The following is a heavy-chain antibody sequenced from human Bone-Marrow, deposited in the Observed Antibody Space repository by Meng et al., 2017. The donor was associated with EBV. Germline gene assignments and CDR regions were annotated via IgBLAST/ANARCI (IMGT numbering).Heavy chain of an antibody. V-gene: IGHV4-34*01. J-gene: IGHJ5*02. CDR1: GGSFSGYY. CDR2: INHSGST. D-gene: IGHD3-3*01. Sequence: QAQSQQWGAGLLKPSETLSPTCAVYGGSFSGYYWSWIRQPPGKGLEWIGEINHSGSTNYNPSLKSRVTISVDTSKNQFSLKLSSVTAADTAVYYCARRSITIFGVVTRYNWFDPWGQGTLVTVSS. CDR3: ARRSITIFGVVTRYNWFDP.